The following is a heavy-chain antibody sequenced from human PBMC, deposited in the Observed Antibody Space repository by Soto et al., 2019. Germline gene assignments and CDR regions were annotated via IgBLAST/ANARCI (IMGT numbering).Heavy chain of an antibody. Sequence: EVQLLESGGGLVQPGGSLRLSCAASGFTFSSYAMSWVRQAPGKGLEWVSDISSSGGSTYYADSVEGRFTVSRDYSKNPLYPEMNSLGGEDTAVYYLAKTTVATRRGAFDIWGQGTMVTVSS. J-gene: IGHJ3*02. CDR3: AKTTVATRRGAFDI. CDR1: GFTFSSYA. CDR2: ISSSGGST. D-gene: IGHD4-17*01. V-gene: IGHV3-23*01.